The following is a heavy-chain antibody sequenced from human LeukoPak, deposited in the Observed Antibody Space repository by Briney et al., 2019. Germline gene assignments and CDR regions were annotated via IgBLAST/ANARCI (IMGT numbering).Heavy chain of an antibody. D-gene: IGHD3-16*02. CDR1: GRSISSSSYY. CDR3: ARLGMFGGVIVMLPYFDY. CDR2: IYYTGTT. V-gene: IGHV4-39*01. Sequence: SETLSLTCTVSGRSISSSSYYWGWIRQPPGKGREWIGSIYYTGTTYYNPSLKRRVTISVDTSKNQFSLKLSSVTAADTAVYYCARLGMFGGVIVMLPYFDYWGQGTLVTVSS. J-gene: IGHJ4*02.